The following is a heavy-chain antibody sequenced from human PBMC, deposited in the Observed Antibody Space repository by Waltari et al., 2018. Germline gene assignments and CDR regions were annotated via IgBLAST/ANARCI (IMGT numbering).Heavy chain of an antibody. V-gene: IGHV4-59*12. CDR3: ARGDPHYYYMDV. CDR1: GGSISSYY. D-gene: IGHD3-16*01. Sequence: QVQLQESGPGLVKPSETLSLTCTVSGGSISSYYWSWIRQPPGKGLEWIGYIYYSGSTGYADSVKGRFTISRDNAKNSLYLQMNSLRAEDTALYYCARGDPHYYYMDVWGKGTTVTVSS. J-gene: IGHJ6*03. CDR2: IYYSGST.